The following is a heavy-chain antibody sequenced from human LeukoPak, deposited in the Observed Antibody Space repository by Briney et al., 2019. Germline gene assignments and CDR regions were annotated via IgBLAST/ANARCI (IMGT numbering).Heavy chain of an antibody. V-gene: IGHV1-2*04. CDR1: GYTLTSYA. D-gene: IGHD6-13*01. CDR2: INPNSGGT. J-gene: IGHJ4*02. Sequence: ASVKVSCKASGYTLTSYALHWVRQAPGQGLEWMGWINPNSGGTNYAQKFQGWVTMTRDTSISTAYMELSRLRSDDTAVYYCARGSSSWTHDYWGQGTLVTVSS. CDR3: ARGSSSWTHDY.